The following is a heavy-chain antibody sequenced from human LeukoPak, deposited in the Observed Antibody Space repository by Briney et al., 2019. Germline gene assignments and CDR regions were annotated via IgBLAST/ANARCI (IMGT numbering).Heavy chain of an antibody. CDR3: ARDRDYYGSLIYAYDAFDL. Sequence: GGSLRLSCAASEVTLSSYWMTWVRQAPGKGLEWVANIKQDGGEKHYVDSVEGRFTISRDNAKNSLFLQMNSLRVEDTAVYYCARDRDYYGSLIYAYDAFDLWGQGTMVTVSS. CDR2: IKQDGGEK. CDR1: EVTLSSYW. V-gene: IGHV3-7*03. J-gene: IGHJ3*01. D-gene: IGHD3-10*01.